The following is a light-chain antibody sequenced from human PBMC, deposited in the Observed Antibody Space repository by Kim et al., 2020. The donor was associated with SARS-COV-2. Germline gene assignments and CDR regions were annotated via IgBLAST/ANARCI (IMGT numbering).Light chain of an antibody. CDR2: KDT. V-gene: IGLV3-25*03. CDR3: QSADISDTFWL. CDR1: ALPKKY. Sequence: SYELTQPPSVSLSPGQTARITCSGDALPKKYVYWFQQKPGQAPVLVMSKDTERPSGIPERFSGSTSGTTVTLTISGVQAEDEGDYYCQSADISDTFWLFGGGTQLTVL. J-gene: IGLJ3*02.